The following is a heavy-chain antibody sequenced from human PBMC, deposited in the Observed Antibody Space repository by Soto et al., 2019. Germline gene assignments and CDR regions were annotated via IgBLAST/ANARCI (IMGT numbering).Heavy chain of an antibody. CDR2: ISWNSGSI. D-gene: IGHD3-10*01. CDR3: AKAYGSGSYYIGYFDY. Sequence: EVQLVESGGGLVQPGRSLRLSCAASGFTFDDYAMHWVQQAPGKGLEWVSGISWNSGSIGYADSVKGRFTISRDNAKNSLYLQMNSLRAEDTALYYCAKAYGSGSYYIGYFDYWGQGTLVTVSS. V-gene: IGHV3-9*01. J-gene: IGHJ4*02. CDR1: GFTFDDYA.